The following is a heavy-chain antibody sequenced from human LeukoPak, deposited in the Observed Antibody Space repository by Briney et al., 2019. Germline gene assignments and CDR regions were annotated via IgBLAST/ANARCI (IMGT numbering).Heavy chain of an antibody. Sequence: PSETLSLTCTVSGGSISTFYWNWIRQPPGKGLEWIANIHYTGNTDHNPSLKSRLTISLDTSRNQFSLNLSSVTAADTAVYYCTRAPRGDCYHDYWGQGTLVTVSS. CDR2: IHYTGNT. J-gene: IGHJ4*02. D-gene: IGHD2-21*02. V-gene: IGHV4-59*01. CDR3: TRAPRGDCYHDY. CDR1: GGSISTFY.